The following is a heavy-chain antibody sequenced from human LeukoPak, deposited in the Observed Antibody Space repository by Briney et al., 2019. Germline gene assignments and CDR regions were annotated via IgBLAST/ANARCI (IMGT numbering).Heavy chain of an antibody. Sequence: PSETLSLTCTVSGGSISSGGYYWSWIRQHPGKGLEWIGYIYYSGSTYYNPSLKSRVTISVDTSKSQFSLKLSSVTAADTAVYYCAARAVAGTRDYWGQGTLVNVSS. D-gene: IGHD6-19*01. CDR1: GGSISSGGYY. CDR3: AARAVAGTRDY. J-gene: IGHJ4*02. V-gene: IGHV4-31*03. CDR2: IYYSGST.